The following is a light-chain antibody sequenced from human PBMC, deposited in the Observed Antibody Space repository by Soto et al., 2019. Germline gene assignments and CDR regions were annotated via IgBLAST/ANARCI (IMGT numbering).Light chain of an antibody. Sequence: EVVMTQSPLSLPVTLGQPASISYRSSQSLDYRDGNAYLTWFHQRPGRSPRRLIYRSSKRDSGVPYRFSGSGSGTDVTVKIRRVEAEDVVIYYCMQGTHWPPTFGRGTNVDI. V-gene: IGKV2-30*01. CDR1: QSLDYRDGNAY. CDR2: RSS. CDR3: MQGTHWPPT. J-gene: IGKJ1*01.